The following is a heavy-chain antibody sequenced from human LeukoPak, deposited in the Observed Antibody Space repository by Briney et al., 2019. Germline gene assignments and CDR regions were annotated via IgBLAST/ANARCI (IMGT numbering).Heavy chain of an antibody. J-gene: IGHJ4*02. D-gene: IGHD3-22*01. CDR2: IWYDGSNK. Sequence: PGGSLRLSCAASGFTFSSYGMHWVRQAPGKGLEWVAVIWYDGSNKYYADSVKGRFTISRDNSKNTLYLQMNSLRAEDTAVYYCAKEAGYYDSSGYYYHFDYWGQGTLVTVSS. CDR3: AKEAGYYDSSGYYYHFDY. V-gene: IGHV3-30*02. CDR1: GFTFSSYG.